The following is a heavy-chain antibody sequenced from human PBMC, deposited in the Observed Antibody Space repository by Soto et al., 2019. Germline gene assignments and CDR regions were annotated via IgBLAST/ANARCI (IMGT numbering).Heavy chain of an antibody. D-gene: IGHD2-21*02. V-gene: IGHV4-4*07. CDR1: GGSISGFY. CDR3: ARGPFCGNDCYFDV. CDR2: IYSSGAT. Sequence: RSLTCTVAGGSISGFYWSWVRQPAGKGLEWIGRIYSSGATKYNPSLRNRVTMSVDTSTDQYSLNLASMTAADTAVYFCARGPFCGNDCYFDVWGQGTQVTVSS. J-gene: IGHJ4*02.